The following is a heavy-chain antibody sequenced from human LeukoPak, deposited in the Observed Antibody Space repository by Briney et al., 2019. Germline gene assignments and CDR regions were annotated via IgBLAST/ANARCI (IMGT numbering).Heavy chain of an antibody. D-gene: IGHD1-26*01. V-gene: IGHV3-30*18. J-gene: IGHJ4*02. CDR3: VKALVGQTSGY. CDR2: ISHGASDE. CDR1: GFSFSGYG. Sequence: PGRSLRLSCTASGFSFSGYGMHWVRQAPGKGLEWLAVISHGASDEYYADSVKGRFTISRDNAKNMIYLQMISLRAEDTAVYYCVKALVGQTSGYWGQGTRVTVST.